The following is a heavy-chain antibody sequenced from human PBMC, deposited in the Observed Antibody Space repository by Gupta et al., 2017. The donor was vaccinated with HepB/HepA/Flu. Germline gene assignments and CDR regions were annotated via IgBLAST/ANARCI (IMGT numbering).Heavy chain of an antibody. V-gene: IGHV3-66*01. J-gene: IGHJ6*02. CDR2: IYRSGST. CDR1: GFTVSSNY. D-gene: IGHD2-21*01. CDR3: ARDIDIPHGMDV. Sequence: EVQLVESGGGLVQPGGSLRLSCAASGFTVSSNYMSWVRQAPGKGLEWVSVIYRSGSTYYVDSVKGRFTISRDNFKNTLYLQMKSLRAEDTAVYYCARDIDIPHGMDVWGQGTTVTVSS.